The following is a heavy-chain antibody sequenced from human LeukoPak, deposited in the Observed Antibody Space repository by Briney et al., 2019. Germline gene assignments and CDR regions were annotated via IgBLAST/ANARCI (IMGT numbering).Heavy chain of an antibody. Sequence: GGSLRLSCVVSGFNFRSNWMSWVRQAPGKGLEWVAVISYDGSNKYYADSVKGRFTISRDNSKNTLYLQMNSLRAEDTAVYYCAKALGGYSSSWKEVDSWGQGTLVTVSS. J-gene: IGHJ4*02. CDR3: AKALGGYSSSWKEVDS. V-gene: IGHV3-30*18. D-gene: IGHD6-13*01. CDR1: GFNFRSNW. CDR2: ISYDGSNK.